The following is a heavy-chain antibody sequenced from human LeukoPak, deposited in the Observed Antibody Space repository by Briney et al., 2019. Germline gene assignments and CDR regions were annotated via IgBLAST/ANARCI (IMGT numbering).Heavy chain of an antibody. CDR3: ARSIVYSTDSDGGYYFDY. J-gene: IGHJ4*02. V-gene: IGHV1-3*01. D-gene: IGHD6-13*01. Sequence: EASVKVSCKASGYTFTSFAIHWVRQAPGQRLEWMGWISAGDGNTKFSQKFLDRVSITRDTSAVTAYMELNYLRSEDTALYFCARSIVYSTDSDGGYYFDYWGQGTLVTVSS. CDR2: ISAGDGNT. CDR1: GYTFTSFA.